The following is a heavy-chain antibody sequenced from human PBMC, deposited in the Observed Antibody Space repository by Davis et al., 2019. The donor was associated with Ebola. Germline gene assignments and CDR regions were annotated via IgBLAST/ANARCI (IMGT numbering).Heavy chain of an antibody. CDR1: GYSFTSYW. Sequence: GESLKISCKGSGYSFTSYWISWVRQMPGKGLEWLGRIDPSDSYTNYSPSFQGHVTISADKSISTAYLQWSSLKASDTAMYYCARPLNQDVDTEYYWGQGTLVTVSS. D-gene: IGHD5-18*01. J-gene: IGHJ4*02. CDR2: IDPSDSYT. V-gene: IGHV5-10-1*01. CDR3: ARPLNQDVDTEYY.